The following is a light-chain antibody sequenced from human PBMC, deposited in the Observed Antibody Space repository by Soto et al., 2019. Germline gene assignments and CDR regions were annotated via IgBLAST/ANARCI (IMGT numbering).Light chain of an antibody. CDR3: HQYYSYPPLT. V-gene: IGKV1-8*01. CDR2: AAS. CDR1: QGISSY. Sequence: AIRMTQSPSSFSASTGDRVTITCRASQGISSYLAWYQQKPGKAPKLLIYAASTLQSGVPSRFSGSGSGTAFTLTTSCLQPEDYAAYYCHQYYSYPPLTFGGGTKVEIK. J-gene: IGKJ4*01.